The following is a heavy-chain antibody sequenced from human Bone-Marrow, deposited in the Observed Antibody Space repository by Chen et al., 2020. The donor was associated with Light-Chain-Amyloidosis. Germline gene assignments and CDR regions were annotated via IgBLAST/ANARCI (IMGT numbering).Heavy chain of an antibody. Sequence: QVQLVQSGAEMKKPGASVKLSCKSSGNTFTTFYMHWVRQAPGQGLEWMGVIHPGSGDTNYAHKFQGRFTMTSYTSTSTVYMELSSLRSEDTAMYYCARDRFSFDSWGQGTMVTVSS. CDR1: GNTFTTFY. J-gene: IGHJ3*01. CDR2: IHPGSGDT. V-gene: IGHV1-46*01. CDR3: ARDRFSFDS.